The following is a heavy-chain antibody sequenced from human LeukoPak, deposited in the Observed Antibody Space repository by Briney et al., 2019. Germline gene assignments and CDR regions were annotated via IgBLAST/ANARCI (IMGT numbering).Heavy chain of an antibody. CDR1: GYTFTVYY. D-gene: IGHD2-2*01. J-gene: IGHJ6*02. CDR2: INPNSGGT. Sequence: ASVNVSCKASGYTFTVYYMHWVRQAPGQGLESMGWINPNSGGTNYAQKFQGRVTMTRDTSISTAYMELSRLRSDDTAVYYCARVVVPAAPLPGMDVWGQGTTVTVSS. CDR3: ARVVVPAAPLPGMDV. V-gene: IGHV1-2*02.